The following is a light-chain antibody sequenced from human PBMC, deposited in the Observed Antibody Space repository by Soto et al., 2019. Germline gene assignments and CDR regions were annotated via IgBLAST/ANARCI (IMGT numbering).Light chain of an antibody. CDR3: QKYNTVPDT. J-gene: IGKJ5*01. CDR2: SAS. CDR1: QGIGNS. Sequence: DIQMTQSPPSLSASVGDRVTITCRASQGIGNSLAWYQQKPGTVPTLLIYSASTFQSGVPSRVSGSGSGTSITLTTSSLQPADVAAYYCQKYNTVPDTISQGTRLEIK. V-gene: IGKV1-27*01.